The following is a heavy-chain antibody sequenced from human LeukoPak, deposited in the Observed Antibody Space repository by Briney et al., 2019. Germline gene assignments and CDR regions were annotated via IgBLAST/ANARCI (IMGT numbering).Heavy chain of an antibody. CDR2: ISGSGGST. J-gene: IGHJ4*02. CDR3: AKERFRSNVWYSGDS. Sequence: GGSLRLSCAASGFTFSSYGMSWVRQAPGKGLEWVSAISGSGGSTYYADSVKGRFTISRDNSKNTLYLQMNSLRDEDTASYYCAKERFRSNVWYSGDSWGQGTLVTVSS. V-gene: IGHV3-23*01. D-gene: IGHD1-26*01. CDR1: GFTFSSYG.